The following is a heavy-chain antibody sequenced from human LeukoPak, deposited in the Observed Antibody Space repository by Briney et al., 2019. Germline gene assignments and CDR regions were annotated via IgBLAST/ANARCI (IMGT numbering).Heavy chain of an antibody. J-gene: IGHJ4*02. CDR2: IYYSGGT. CDR3: ARQSPYCSSTSCHGYYFDY. CDR1: GGSISSYH. V-gene: IGHV4-59*08. D-gene: IGHD2-2*01. Sequence: PSETLSLTCTVSGGSISSYHWTWIRQPPGKGLGLEWIGYIYYSGGTNYNPSLKSRVTISIDTSKNQVSLKLSSVTAADTAVYYCARQSPYCSSTSCHGYYFDYWGQGTLVTVSS.